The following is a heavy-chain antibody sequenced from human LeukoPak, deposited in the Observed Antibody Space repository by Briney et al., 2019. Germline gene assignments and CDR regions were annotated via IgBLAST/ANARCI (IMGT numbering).Heavy chain of an antibody. CDR3: ARVRLTAFDP. CDR2: ISSCSSYI. Sequence: PGGSLRLSCAASGFTFSSYSMNWVRQAPGKGLEWVSSISSCSSYIYYADSVKGRFTISRDNAKNSLYLQMNSLRAEDTAVYYCARVRLTAFDPWGQGTLVTVSS. V-gene: IGHV3-21*01. CDR1: GFTFSSYS. J-gene: IGHJ5*02. D-gene: IGHD4-17*01.